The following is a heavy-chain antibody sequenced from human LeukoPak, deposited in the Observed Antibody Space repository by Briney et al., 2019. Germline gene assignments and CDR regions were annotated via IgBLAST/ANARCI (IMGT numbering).Heavy chain of an antibody. CDR2: IYSGGNT. CDR3: AGSGYDPQWY. Sequence: GGSLRLSCAASGFTVSSHYMSWVRQAPGKGLEWVSVIYSGGNTYYADSVQGRFTMSRENPKNTLYLQMNSLRAEDTAVYYCAGSGYDPQWYWGQGTLVTVSS. CDR1: GFTVSSHY. D-gene: IGHD5-12*01. V-gene: IGHV3-66*01. J-gene: IGHJ4*02.